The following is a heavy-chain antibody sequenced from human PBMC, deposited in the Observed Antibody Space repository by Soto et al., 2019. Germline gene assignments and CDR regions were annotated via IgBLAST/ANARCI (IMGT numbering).Heavy chain of an antibody. V-gene: IGHV4-59*01. CDR1: VGSLSGSY. J-gene: IGHJ5*02. CDR3: ERDQQYCSGGSCYADNWFDP. D-gene: IGHD2-15*01. Sequence: SETLSLTCTVSVGSLSGSYWSWIRQSPGKGLEWIGYIYSSGTTKYNPSLKSRVTISLDTSKNRFSLKLTYVTAADTAVYYCERDQQYCSGGSCYADNWFDPRGQGTLVPVSS. CDR2: IYSSGTT.